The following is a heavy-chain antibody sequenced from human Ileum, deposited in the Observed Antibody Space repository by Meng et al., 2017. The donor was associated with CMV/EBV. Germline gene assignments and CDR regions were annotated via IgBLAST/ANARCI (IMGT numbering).Heavy chain of an antibody. CDR3: VRDVCQQGAGSSWYKWYDP. J-gene: IGHJ5*02. Sequence: GESLKISCAASRFSLNTNDMNWVRQAPGKGLVWVSDISSDGSIIRYADSVKGRFTISRDNAKNTLFLQMNSLRAEDTALYYCVRDVCQQGAGSSWYKWYDPWGQGTMVTVSS. CDR1: RFSLNTND. CDR2: ISSDGSII. V-gene: IGHV3-74*01. D-gene: IGHD6-13*01.